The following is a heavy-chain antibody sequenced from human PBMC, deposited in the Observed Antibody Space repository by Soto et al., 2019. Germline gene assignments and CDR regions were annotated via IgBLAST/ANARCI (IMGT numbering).Heavy chain of an antibody. CDR1: GFTFSSYS. V-gene: IGHV3-21*01. CDR3: ARDVSVRTYYDFWSGDYYYGMDV. Sequence: GGSLRLSCAASGFTFSSYSMNWVRQAPGKGLEWVSSISSSSSYIYYADSVKGRFTISRDNSKNSLYLQMNSLRAEDTAVYYCARDVSVRTYYDFWSGDYYYGMDVWGQGTTVTVSS. J-gene: IGHJ6*02. D-gene: IGHD3-3*01. CDR2: ISSSSSYI.